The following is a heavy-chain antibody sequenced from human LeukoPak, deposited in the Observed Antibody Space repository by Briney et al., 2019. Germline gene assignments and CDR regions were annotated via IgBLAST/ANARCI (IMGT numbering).Heavy chain of an antibody. D-gene: IGHD3-22*01. CDR1: GGSFSGYY. Sequence: PSETLSLTCAVYGGSFSGYYWSWIRQPPGKGLEWIGEINHSGSTNYNPSLKSRVTISVDTSKNQFSLKLSSVTAADTAVYYCARMGYYYDSSGYWEYFQHWGQGTLVTVSS. V-gene: IGHV4-34*01. CDR3: ARMGYYYDSSGYWEYFQH. J-gene: IGHJ1*01. CDR2: INHSGST.